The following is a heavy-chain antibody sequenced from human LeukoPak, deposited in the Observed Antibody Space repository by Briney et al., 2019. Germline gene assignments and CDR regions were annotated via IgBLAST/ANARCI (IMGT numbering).Heavy chain of an antibody. CDR3: TTHANCGGDCYPED. D-gene: IGHD2-21*02. CDR2: IKSKTDGGTT. V-gene: IGHV3-15*01. CDR1: GFTFSNAW. J-gene: IGHJ4*02. Sequence: GGSLRLSCAASGFTFSNAWMSWVRQAPGKGPEWVGRIKSKTDGGTTDYAARVKGRFTISRDDSKNTLYLQMNSLKTEDTAVYYCTTHANCGGDCYPEDWGQGTLVTVSS.